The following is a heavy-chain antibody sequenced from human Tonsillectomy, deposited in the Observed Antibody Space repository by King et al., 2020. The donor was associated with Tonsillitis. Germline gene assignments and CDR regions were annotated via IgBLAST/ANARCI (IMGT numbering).Heavy chain of an antibody. D-gene: IGHD6-13*01. CDR3: ARGNSSSREGGDYYHYMDV. V-gene: IGHV4-34*01. J-gene: IGHJ6*03. CDR2: INHSGFT. CDR1: GGSFSGYY. Sequence: VQLQQWGAGLLKPSETLSRTCAVYGGSFSGYYWSWIRQPPGKGLEWIGEINHSGFTNYNPSLKSRVTISVDTSKNQFSLKLSSVTAADTAVYYCARGNSSSREGGDYYHYMDVWGKGTTVTVSS.